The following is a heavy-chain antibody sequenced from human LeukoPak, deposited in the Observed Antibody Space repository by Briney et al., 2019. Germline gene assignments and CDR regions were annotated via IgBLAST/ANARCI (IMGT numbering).Heavy chain of an antibody. CDR1: GASITNDNW. D-gene: IGHD6-19*01. CDR3: AANGWYCLDH. Sequence: SETLSLTCAVSGASITNDNWWSWVRQTPGKGLEWIGEIYHSGSTSYNPSLENRVTISVDKSNNRFSLRLTSVTAADTAMYYCAANGWYCLDHWGQGALVTVSS. CDR2: IYHSGST. V-gene: IGHV4-4*02. J-gene: IGHJ1*01.